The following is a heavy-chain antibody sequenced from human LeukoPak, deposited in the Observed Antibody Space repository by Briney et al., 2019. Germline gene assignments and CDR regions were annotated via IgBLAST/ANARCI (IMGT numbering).Heavy chain of an antibody. Sequence: PSETLSLTCTVSGGSISSYYWSWIRQPPGKGLEWIGYIYYSGSTNYNPSLKSRVTISVDTSKNQFSLKLSSVTAADTAVYYCARHYYGSGSYYYPVVYFDYWGQGTPVTVSS. CDR2: IYYSGST. J-gene: IGHJ4*02. D-gene: IGHD3-10*01. CDR3: ARHYYGSGSYYYPVVYFDY. V-gene: IGHV4-59*01. CDR1: GGSISSYY.